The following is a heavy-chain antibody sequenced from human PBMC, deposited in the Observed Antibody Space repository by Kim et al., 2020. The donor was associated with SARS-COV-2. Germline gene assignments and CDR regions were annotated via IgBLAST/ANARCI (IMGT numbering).Heavy chain of an antibody. CDR2: IYYSGST. CDR1: GGSISSGGYY. J-gene: IGHJ4*02. CDR3: ARGHLDTPLYYYDSSGYLGGLDY. Sequence: SETLSLTCTVSGGSISSGGYYWSWIRQHPGKGLEWIGYIYYSGSTYYNPSLKSRVTISVDTSKNQFSLKLSSVTAADTAVYYCARGHLDTPLYYYDSSGYLGGLDYWGQGTLVTVSS. V-gene: IGHV4-31*03. D-gene: IGHD3-22*01.